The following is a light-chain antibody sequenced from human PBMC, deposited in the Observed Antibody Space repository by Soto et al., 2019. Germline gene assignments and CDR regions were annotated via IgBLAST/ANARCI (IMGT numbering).Light chain of an antibody. Sequence: EIVLTQSPGTLSLSPGERATLSCRASQSVSSNYLAWYQQKLGQAPRLLIYDASSRATGIPDRFTGSGSGTDFTLTISRLEPEDFAVYYCQQYGSSPGTFGQGTKVEIK. CDR1: QSVSSNY. J-gene: IGKJ1*01. CDR2: DAS. CDR3: QQYGSSPGT. V-gene: IGKV3-20*01.